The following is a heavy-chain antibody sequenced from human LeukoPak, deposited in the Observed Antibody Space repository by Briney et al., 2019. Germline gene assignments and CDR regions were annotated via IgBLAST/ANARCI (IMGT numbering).Heavy chain of an antibody. CDR1: GYSFASYW. Sequence: GESLKISCKGSGYSFASYWIGWVRQMPGKGLEWMGIIYPGDSDTRYSPSFQGQVTISADKSISTAYLQWSSLKASDTAMYYCARHTYGSGSYLPYAFDIWGQGTMVTVSS. V-gene: IGHV5-51*01. D-gene: IGHD3-10*01. J-gene: IGHJ3*02. CDR2: IYPGDSDT. CDR3: ARHTYGSGSYLPYAFDI.